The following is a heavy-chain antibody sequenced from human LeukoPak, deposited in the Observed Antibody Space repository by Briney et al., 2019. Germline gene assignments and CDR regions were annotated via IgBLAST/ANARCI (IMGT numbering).Heavy chain of an antibody. CDR3: ARPIAVAGTWYFDL. Sequence: GESLKISCKGPGYSFTSYWISWVRQMPGKGLEWIGRIDPSDSYTNYSPSFQGHVTISADKSISTAYLQWSSLKASDTAMYYCARPIAVAGTWYFDLWGRGTLVTVSS. CDR2: IDPSDSYT. J-gene: IGHJ2*01. D-gene: IGHD6-19*01. V-gene: IGHV5-10-1*01. CDR1: GYSFTSYW.